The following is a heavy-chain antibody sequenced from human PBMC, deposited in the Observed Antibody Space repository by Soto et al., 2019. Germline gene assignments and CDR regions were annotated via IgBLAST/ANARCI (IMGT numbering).Heavy chain of an antibody. Sequence: SETLSLTCTVSGCSISSSSYYWGWIRQPPGKGLEWIGSIYYSGSTYYNPSLKSRVTISVDTSKNQFSLKLSSVTAADTAVYYCARRMGGDCSSTSCYDYENWFDPWGQGTLVTVSS. CDR1: GCSISSSSYY. D-gene: IGHD2-2*01. CDR3: ARRMGGDCSSTSCYDYENWFDP. CDR2: IYYSGST. J-gene: IGHJ5*02. V-gene: IGHV4-39*01.